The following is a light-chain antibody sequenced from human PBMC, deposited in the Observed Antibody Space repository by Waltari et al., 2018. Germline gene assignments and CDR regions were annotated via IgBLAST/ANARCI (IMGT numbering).Light chain of an antibody. V-gene: IGKV2-28*01. CDR3: MQALQTPRLT. CDR1: QSLLHSNGYNY. CDR2: LGS. J-gene: IGKJ4*01. Sequence: DIVMTQSPLSLPVTPGEPASISCRSSQSLLHSNGYNYLDWYLQKPGQSPQLLIYLGSNTASGVPDRFSGSGSGTDFTLKISRVEAEDFGVYYCMQALQTPRLTFGGGTKVEIK.